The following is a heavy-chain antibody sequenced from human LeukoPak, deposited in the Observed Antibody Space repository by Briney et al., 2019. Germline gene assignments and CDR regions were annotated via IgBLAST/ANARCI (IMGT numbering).Heavy chain of an antibody. CDR3: TKDSSGRFYYFDS. CDR2: ISGDGVRT. Sequence: GGSLRLSCAASGFTFDDYAMHWVRQAPGKGLEWVSLISGDGVRTYYADSVKGRFTISRDISKNSLYLQMNSLRIEDTALYYCTKDSSGRFYYFDSWGQGTLVTVSS. J-gene: IGHJ4*02. D-gene: IGHD1-26*01. V-gene: IGHV3-43*02. CDR1: GFTFDDYA.